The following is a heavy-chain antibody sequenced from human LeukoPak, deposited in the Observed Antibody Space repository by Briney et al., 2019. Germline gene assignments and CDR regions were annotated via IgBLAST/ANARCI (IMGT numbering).Heavy chain of an antibody. Sequence: GGSLRLSCAASGFTFSDYYMSWIRQAPGKGLEWVSYISSSGSTIYYADSVKGRFTISRDNAKNSLYLQMNSLKTEDTAVYYCTRFPGCSSTSCPPRDYYYYGMDVWGQGTTVTVSS. CDR2: ISSSGSTI. V-gene: IGHV3-11*01. CDR3: TRFPGCSSTSCPPRDYYYYGMDV. D-gene: IGHD2-2*01. J-gene: IGHJ6*02. CDR1: GFTFSDYY.